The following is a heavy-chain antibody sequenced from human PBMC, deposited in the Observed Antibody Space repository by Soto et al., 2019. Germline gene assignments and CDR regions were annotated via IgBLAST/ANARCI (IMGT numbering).Heavy chain of an antibody. CDR3: ARAIAAAATDFDY. D-gene: IGHD6-13*01. Sequence: SETLSLTCTVSGGSISSYYWSWIRQPPGKGLEWIGYIYYSGSTNYNPSLKSRVTISVDTSKNQFSLKLSSVTAADTAVYYCARAIAAAATDFDYWGQGTQVTVSS. CDR2: IYYSGST. J-gene: IGHJ4*02. V-gene: IGHV4-59*01. CDR1: GGSISSYY.